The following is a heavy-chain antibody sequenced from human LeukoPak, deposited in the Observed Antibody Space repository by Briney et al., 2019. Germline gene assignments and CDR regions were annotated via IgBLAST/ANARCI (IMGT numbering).Heavy chain of an antibody. CDR3: ARGRFELPY. Sequence: PSETLSPTCTVSDGSISNYYWSWVRQPPGKGLEYIAYIYYTGSTDYNPSLKSRVTISVDTSKNQFSLELSSVTAADTAVYYCARGRFELPYWGQGTLVTVS. J-gene: IGHJ4*02. D-gene: IGHD3-9*01. CDR1: DGSISNYY. CDR2: IYYTGST. V-gene: IGHV4-59*01.